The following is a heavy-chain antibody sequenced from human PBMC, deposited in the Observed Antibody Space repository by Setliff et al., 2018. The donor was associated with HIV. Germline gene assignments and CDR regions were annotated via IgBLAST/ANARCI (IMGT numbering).Heavy chain of an antibody. CDR1: GFTFSAYW. CDR2: ISATAGDT. J-gene: IGHJ4*02. D-gene: IGHD2-15*01. CDR3: AKSSWWEPRAY. V-gene: IGHV3-23*01. Sequence: GGSLRLSCAASGFTFSAYWMHWVRQSPGRGLVGVSAISATAGDTYYADSVKGRFTISRDNSKNTLYLQMNSLRAEDTAVYYCAKSSWWEPRAYWGQGTLVTVSS.